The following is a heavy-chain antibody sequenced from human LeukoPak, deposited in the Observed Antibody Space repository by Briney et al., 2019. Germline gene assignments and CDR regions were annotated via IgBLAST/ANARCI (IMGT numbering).Heavy chain of an antibody. CDR1: GNTFTSYG. J-gene: IGHJ5*02. CDR2: ISAYNGNT. CDR3: ARDRLLRYFDWLLYKANWFDP. V-gene: IGHV1-18*01. Sequence: ASVKVSCKASGNTFTSYGISWVRQAPGQGLEWMGWISAYNGNTNYAQKLQGRVTMTTDTSTSTAYMELRSLRSDDTAVYYCARDRLLRYFDWLLYKANWFDPWGQGTLVTVSS. D-gene: IGHD3-9*01.